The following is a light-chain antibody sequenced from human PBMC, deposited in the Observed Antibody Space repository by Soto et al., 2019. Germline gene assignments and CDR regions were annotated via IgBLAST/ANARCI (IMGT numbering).Light chain of an antibody. CDR3: SSSTASSTLV. CDR2: DVT. CDR1: SSDVGAYNY. Sequence: QSVLTQPASVSGSPGQSITISCTGTSSDVGAYNYVSWYQQLPDKAPKLMIYDVTYRPSGVSNRFSGSKSGNTASLAISGLQAEDEADYFRSSSTASSTLVFGGGTKRTVL. V-gene: IGLV2-14*03. J-gene: IGLJ3*02.